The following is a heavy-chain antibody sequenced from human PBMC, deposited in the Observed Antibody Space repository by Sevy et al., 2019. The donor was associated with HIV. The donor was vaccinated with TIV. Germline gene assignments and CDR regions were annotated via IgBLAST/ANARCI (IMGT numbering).Heavy chain of an antibody. Sequence: ASVKVSCKASGYTFTSYYMHWVRQAPGQGLEWMGIINPSGGSRSYAQKFQGRVTMTKDTSTNTVYMELSSLRSEDTAVYYCATTKTEVESLDYGLDVWGQGTMVTVSS. CDR1: GYTFTSYY. CDR3: ATTKTEVESLDYGLDV. V-gene: IGHV1-46*01. CDR2: INPSGGSR. D-gene: IGHD2-15*01. J-gene: IGHJ6*02.